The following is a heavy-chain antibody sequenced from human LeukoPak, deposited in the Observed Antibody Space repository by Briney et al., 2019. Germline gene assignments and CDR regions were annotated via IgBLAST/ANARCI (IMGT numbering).Heavy chain of an antibody. CDR2: ISYDGSNK. Sequence: QSGGSLKLSCAASGFTFSSYAMHWVRQAPGKGLEWVAVISYDGSNKYYADSVKGRFTISRDNSKNTLYLQMNSLRAEDTAVYYCARDSSSRRALDYWGQGTLVTVSS. CDR3: ARDSSSRRALDY. D-gene: IGHD6-6*01. V-gene: IGHV3-30-3*01. J-gene: IGHJ4*02. CDR1: GFTFSSYA.